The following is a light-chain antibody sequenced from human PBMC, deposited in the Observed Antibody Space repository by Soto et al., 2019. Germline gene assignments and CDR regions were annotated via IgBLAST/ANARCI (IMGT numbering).Light chain of an antibody. J-gene: IGLJ2*01. Sequence: QSVLTQPASVSASPGQSITISCTRTSSDVGAYNYVSWYQQPPGKAPTLIIYDVAVRPSGVSSRFSGSKSANTASLTISGLQAEDEGDYYCTSYTTSTIVAFGGGTKVTVL. CDR2: DVA. CDR1: SSDVGAYNY. CDR3: TSYTTSTIVA. V-gene: IGLV2-14*01.